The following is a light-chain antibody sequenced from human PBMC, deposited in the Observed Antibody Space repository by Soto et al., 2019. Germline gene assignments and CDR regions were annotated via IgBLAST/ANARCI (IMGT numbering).Light chain of an antibody. V-gene: IGLV2-14*01. CDR1: RSDIGASNS. CDR3: SSYKTDDTVV. J-gene: IGLJ1*01. CDR2: EAT. Sequence: QSALTQPASVSGSPGQSITISCAGTRSDIGASNSVSWYQHLPGRSPTLIIYEATNRPSGVSERFSGSKAGDTAALTISGLQADEESEYFCSSYKTDDTVVFGGGTKLTVL.